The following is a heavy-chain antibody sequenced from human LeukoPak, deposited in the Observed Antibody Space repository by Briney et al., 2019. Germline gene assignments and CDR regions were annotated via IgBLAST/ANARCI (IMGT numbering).Heavy chain of an antibody. V-gene: IGHV4-34*01. CDR3: ARRRIGVMWVYYFDY. CDR2: INHSGST. Sequence: PSETLSLTCAAYGGSFSGYYWSWIRQPPGKGLEWIGEINHSGSTNYNPSLKSRVTISVDTSKNQFSLKLSSVTAADTAVYYCARRRIGVMWVYYFDYWGQGTLVTVSS. J-gene: IGHJ4*02. CDR1: GGSFSGYY. D-gene: IGHD1-26*01.